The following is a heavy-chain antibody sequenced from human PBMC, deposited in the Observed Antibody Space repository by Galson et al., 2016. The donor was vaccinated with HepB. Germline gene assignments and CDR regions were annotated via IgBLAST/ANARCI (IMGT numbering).Heavy chain of an antibody. V-gene: IGHV3-21*01. CDR1: GFTFSDYI. J-gene: IGHJ4*02. Sequence: SLRLSCAASGFTFSDYIMNWVRQTPGKGLEWVSSISSSSGYIFYADSVKGRFTISRDNAKNSLYLQMNSLRAEDTAVYYCARRIAVVGSDFWGQGTLVTVSS. CDR2: ISSSSGYI. D-gene: IGHD6-19*01. CDR3: ARRIAVVGSDF.